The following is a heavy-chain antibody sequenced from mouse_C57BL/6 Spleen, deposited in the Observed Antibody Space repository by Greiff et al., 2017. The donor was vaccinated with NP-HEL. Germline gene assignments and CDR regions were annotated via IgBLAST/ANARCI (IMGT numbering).Heavy chain of an antibody. D-gene: IGHD1-1*01. J-gene: IGHJ3*01. CDR3: ARFHGYYGSSYERFAY. CDR2: IDPSDSYT. V-gene: IGHV1-50*01. Sequence: QVQLQQPGAELVKPGASVKLSCKASGYTFTSYWMQWVKQRPGQGLEWIGEIDPSDSYTNYNQKFKGKATLTVDTSSSTASMKLSSLTSEDSAVYYSARFHGYYGSSYERFAYWGQGTLLTVSA. CDR1: GYTFTSYW.